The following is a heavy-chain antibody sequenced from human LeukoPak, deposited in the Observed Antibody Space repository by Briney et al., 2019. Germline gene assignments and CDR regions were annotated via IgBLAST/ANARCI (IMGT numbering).Heavy chain of an antibody. CDR2: IYHSGST. Sequence: PSETLSLTCTVSGYSISSGYYWGWIRQPPGKGLEWIGSIYHSGSTYYNPSLKSRVTISVDTSKNQFSLKLSSVTAADTAVYYCARGGGQRWLQFGYWGQGTLVTVSS. CDR1: GYSISSGYY. J-gene: IGHJ4*02. V-gene: IGHV4-38-2*02. D-gene: IGHD5-24*01. CDR3: ARGGGQRWLQFGY.